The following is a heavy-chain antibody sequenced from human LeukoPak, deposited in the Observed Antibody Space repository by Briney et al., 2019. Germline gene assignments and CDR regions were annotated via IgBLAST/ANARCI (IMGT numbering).Heavy chain of an antibody. J-gene: IGHJ5*02. Sequence: GGSLRLSCAASGFTFSSYAMSWVRQAPGKGLEWVSAISGSGGSTYYADSVKGRFTISRDNSKNTLYLQMNSLRAEDTAVYYCAKGRGSGSYYIRWFDPWGQGTLVTASS. CDR3: AKGRGSGSYYIRWFDP. CDR1: GFTFSSYA. D-gene: IGHD3-10*01. CDR2: ISGSGGST. V-gene: IGHV3-23*01.